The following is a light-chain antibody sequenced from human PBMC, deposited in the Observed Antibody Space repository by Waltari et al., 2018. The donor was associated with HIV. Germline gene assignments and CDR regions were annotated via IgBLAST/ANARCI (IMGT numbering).Light chain of an antibody. V-gene: IGKV1-8*01. J-gene: IGKJ4*01. CDR3: QQYYNSPLT. CDR2: AAS. CDR1: QGISNF. Sequence: IRMTQSPSSFSASTGDRVTITCQASQGISNFLAWYQQKPGKAPKLLISAASTLQSGVPSRFSGSGSGTDFTLTISCLQSEDFATYYCQQYYNSPLTFGGGTKVDIK.